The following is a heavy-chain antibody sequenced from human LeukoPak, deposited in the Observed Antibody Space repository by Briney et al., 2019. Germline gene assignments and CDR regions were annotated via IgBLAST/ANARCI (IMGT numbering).Heavy chain of an antibody. CDR2: INTNTGNP. V-gene: IGHV7-4-1*02. D-gene: IGHD2-21*02. J-gene: IGHJ4*02. Sequence: GASVKVSCKASGYTFTSYAMNWVRQAPGQGLEWMGWINTNTGNPTYAQGFTGRFVFSLDTSVSTAYLQISSLKAEDTAVYYCARWVERLDCGGDCYHYYFDYWGQGTLVTVSS. CDR3: ARWVERLDCGGDCYHYYFDY. CDR1: GYTFTSYA.